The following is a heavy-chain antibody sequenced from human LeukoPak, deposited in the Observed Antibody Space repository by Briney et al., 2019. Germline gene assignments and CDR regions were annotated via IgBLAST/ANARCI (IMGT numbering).Heavy chain of an antibody. CDR1: GFTFSNYE. J-gene: IGHJ4*02. V-gene: IGHV3-48*03. D-gene: IGHD3-9*01. CDR3: AKEENDILTGRFNY. CDR2: IVGSGSNK. Sequence: GGSLRLSCAASGFTFSNYEMNWVRQAPGKGLEWVSYIVGSGSNKQYADSVKGRFTISRDNAKNSLYLQMNSLRAEDTAVYYCAKEENDILTGRFNYWGQGTLVTVSS.